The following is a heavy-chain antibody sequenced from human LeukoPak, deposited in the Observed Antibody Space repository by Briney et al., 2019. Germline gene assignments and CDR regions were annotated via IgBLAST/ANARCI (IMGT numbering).Heavy chain of an antibody. J-gene: IGHJ4*02. CDR1: GGSISSVSNS. CDR3: GSVDPGWFGVGEY. CDR2: IYQSGST. Sequence: SSETLSLTCTVSGGSISSVSNSWGWIRQPPGKGLEWIGSIYQSGSTYYNPPLKSRVTISVDTSKNQISLKLTSVTVADTAVYYCGSVDPGWFGVGEYWGQGTLVTVSS. D-gene: IGHD3-10*01. V-gene: IGHV4-39*01.